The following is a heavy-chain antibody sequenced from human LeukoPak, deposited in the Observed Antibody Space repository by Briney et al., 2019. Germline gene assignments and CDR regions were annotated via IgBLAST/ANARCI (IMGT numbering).Heavy chain of an antibody. D-gene: IGHD3-22*01. CDR1: GGSISGYH. J-gene: IGHJ4*02. V-gene: IGHV4-59*01. CDR2: INYSGNT. Sequence: SETLSLTCTVSGGSISGYHWSWIRQSPGKGLEWISYINYSGNTRYKPSLRSRVTISVDTSKNQFSLNVNSVTAADTAVYYCARTSDYDTIGYYLDYWGQGVLATVSS. CDR3: ARTSDYDTIGYYLDY.